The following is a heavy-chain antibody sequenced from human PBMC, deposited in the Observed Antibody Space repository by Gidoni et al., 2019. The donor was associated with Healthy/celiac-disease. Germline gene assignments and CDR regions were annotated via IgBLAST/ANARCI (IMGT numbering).Heavy chain of an antibody. V-gene: IGHV3-30*04. J-gene: IGHJ3*02. Sequence: QVQLVESGGGVVQPGRSLRLPCAASVFTFSRYAMPWVRQAPGKGLGLVAVISDDGSNKYYADSVKGRFTISRDNSKNTLYLQMNSLRAEDTAVYYCARGGYDSSGYYPTYAFDIWGQGTMVTVSS. CDR1: VFTFSRYA. CDR2: ISDDGSNK. CDR3: ARGGYDSSGYYPTYAFDI. D-gene: IGHD3-22*01.